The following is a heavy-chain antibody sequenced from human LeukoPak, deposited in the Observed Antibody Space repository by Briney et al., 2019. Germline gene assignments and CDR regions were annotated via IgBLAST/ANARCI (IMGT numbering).Heavy chain of an antibody. CDR1: GFTFSSYD. Sequence: GGSLRLSCAASGFTFSSYDMHWVRQATGKGLEWVSAIGTAGDPYYPGSVKGRFTISRESAKNSLYLQMNSLRAGDTAVYYCARGYSSGWYNYFDYWGQGTLVTVSS. CDR3: ARGYSSGWYNYFDY. J-gene: IGHJ4*02. V-gene: IGHV3-13*05. CDR2: IGTAGDP. D-gene: IGHD6-19*01.